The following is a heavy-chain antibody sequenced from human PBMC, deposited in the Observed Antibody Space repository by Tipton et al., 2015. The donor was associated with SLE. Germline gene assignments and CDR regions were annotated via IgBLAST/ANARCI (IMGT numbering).Heavy chain of an antibody. CDR1: GGSINSDTHY. CDR2: INHSGST. V-gene: IGHV4-39*07. CDR3: ARGLSGYSSSWFYYYYGMDV. Sequence: TLSLTCTVSGGSINSDTHYWAWIRQPPGKGLEWIGEINHSGSTNYNPSLKSRVTISLDTSKNQFSLRLSSVTAADTAVYYCARGLSGYSSSWFYYYYGMDVWGQGTTVTVSS. J-gene: IGHJ6*02. D-gene: IGHD6-13*01.